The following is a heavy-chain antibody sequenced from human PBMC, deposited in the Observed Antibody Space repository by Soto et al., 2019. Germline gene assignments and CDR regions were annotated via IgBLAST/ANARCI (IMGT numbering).Heavy chain of an antibody. CDR2: MNPNSGNT. J-gene: IGHJ3*02. CDR3: AICCREDHDAFDI. CDR1: GYTFTSYD. V-gene: IGHV1-8*01. D-gene: IGHD3-10*01. Sequence: GASVKVSCKASGYTFTSYDINWVRQATGQGHEWMGWMNPNSGNTGYAQKFQGRVTMTRNTSISTAYMELSSLRSEDTAVYYCAICCREDHDAFDISGHGTMVTVSS.